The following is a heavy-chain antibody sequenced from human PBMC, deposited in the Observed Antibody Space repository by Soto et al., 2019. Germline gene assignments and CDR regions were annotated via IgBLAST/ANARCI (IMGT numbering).Heavy chain of an antibody. CDR3: ARTEVIVVVPAANYYGMDV. V-gene: IGHV4-61*01. Sequence: SETLSLTCTVSGGFVISGSYYWIWIRQPPGKGLEWIGYIYYSGSTNYNPSLKSRVTISVDTSKNQFSLKLSSVTAADTAVYYCARTEVIVVVPAANYYGMDVWGQGTTVTSP. CDR1: GGFVISGSYY. D-gene: IGHD2-2*01. J-gene: IGHJ6*02. CDR2: IYYSGST.